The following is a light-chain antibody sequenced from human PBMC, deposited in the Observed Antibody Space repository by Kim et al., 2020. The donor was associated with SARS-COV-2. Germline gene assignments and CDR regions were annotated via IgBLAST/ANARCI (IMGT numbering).Light chain of an antibody. V-gene: IGLV3-21*04. Sequence: SYELTQPPSVSVAPGKTARITCGGDNIASYSVHWYQQKPGQAPVVVISFDGDRSSGIPERFSGSNSGNTVTLTISRVEAGDEADYYCQVWDSSSNHPVVFGGGTQLTVL. CDR1: NIASYS. CDR2: FDG. CDR3: QVWDSSSNHPVV. J-gene: IGLJ2*01.